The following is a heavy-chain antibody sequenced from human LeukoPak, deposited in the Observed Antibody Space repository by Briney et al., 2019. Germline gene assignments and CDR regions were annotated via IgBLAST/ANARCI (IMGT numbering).Heavy chain of an antibody. CDR1: GFTFSSYA. J-gene: IGHJ4*02. V-gene: IGHV3-23*01. D-gene: IGHD2-2*01. CDR2: ISKSGDGA. CDR3: AKGDLPGDIVVVPAAIDY. Sequence: GGSLRLSCAASGFTFSSYAISWVRQAPGKGLEWVSAISKSGDGAYYADSVKGRFTISRDNSKNTIYLQMNSLRVEGTAVYYCAKGDLPGDIVVVPAAIDYWGQGTLVTVSS.